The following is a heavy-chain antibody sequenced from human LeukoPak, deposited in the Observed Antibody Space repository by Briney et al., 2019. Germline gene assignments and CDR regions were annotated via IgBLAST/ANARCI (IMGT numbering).Heavy chain of an antibody. CDR2: IYTNGRT. CDR3: VRDKRGWLQEKNYYCYVDV. D-gene: IGHD5-24*01. V-gene: IGHV4-4*07. J-gene: IGHJ6*03. CDR1: GVSVSNFY. Sequence: PSETLSLTCAVSGVSVSNFYWSWIRQPAGKGLEWVGRIYTNGRTKYNPSLNSRVSLSVDTSKNQLSLRLASVTAADTAVFYCVRDKRGWLQEKNYYCYVDVWGKGTTVTVSS.